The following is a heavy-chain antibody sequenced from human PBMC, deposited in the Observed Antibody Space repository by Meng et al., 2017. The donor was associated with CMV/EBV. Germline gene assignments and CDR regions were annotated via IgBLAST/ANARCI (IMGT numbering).Heavy chain of an antibody. CDR1: GFTFSSYS. V-gene: IGHV3-21*01. CDR3: ARDLAAGTRIFDY. Sequence: GESLKISCAASGFTFSSYSMNWVRQAPGKGLEWVSSISSSSSYIYYADSVQGRFTISRDNAKNSLYLQMNSLRAEDTAVYYCARDLAAGTRIFDYWGQGTLVTVSS. J-gene: IGHJ4*02. CDR2: ISSSSSYI. D-gene: IGHD6-13*01.